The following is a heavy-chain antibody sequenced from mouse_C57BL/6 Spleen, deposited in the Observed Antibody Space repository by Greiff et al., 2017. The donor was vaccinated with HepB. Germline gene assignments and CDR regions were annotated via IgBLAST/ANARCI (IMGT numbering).Heavy chain of an antibody. V-gene: IGHV1-82*01. CDR3: ARERDEDFDY. J-gene: IGHJ2*01. CDR1: GYAFSSSW. CDR2: IYPGDGDT. D-gene: IGHD3-3*01. Sequence: QVQLQQSGPELVKPGASVKISCKASGYAFSSSWMNWVKQRPGKGLEWIGRIYPGDGDTNYNGKFKGKATLTADKSSSTAYMQLSSLTSEDSAVYFCARERDEDFDYWGQGTTLTVSS.